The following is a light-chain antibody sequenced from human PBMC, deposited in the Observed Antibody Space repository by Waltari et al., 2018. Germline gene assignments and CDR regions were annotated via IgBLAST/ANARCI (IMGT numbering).Light chain of an antibody. CDR1: EGIGSF. CDR2: VAS. CDR3: QQSYSTLFT. Sequence: DIQMTQSPSSLSASVGDRVNISCRASEGIGSFLNWYQHKPGKAPKLLIYVASSLHSGVPSRFRGSGSGTDFTLTITSLQPEDYYCQQSYSTLFTFGPGTKVDVK. V-gene: IGKV1-39*01. J-gene: IGKJ3*01.